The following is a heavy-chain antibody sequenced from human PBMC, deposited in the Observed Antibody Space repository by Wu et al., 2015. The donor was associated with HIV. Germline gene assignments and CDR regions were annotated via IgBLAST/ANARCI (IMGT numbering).Heavy chain of an antibody. Sequence: QVQLVQSGAEVKKPGASVKVSCRASGYTFTGYYMHWVRQAPGQGLEWMGSINPNGGGTNYAGKFQGRVTLSRDTYVSTAYMELSRLTSDDTAVYYCARDAPYGRRNLWGPGTLVTVSS. D-gene: IGHD3-10*01. CDR3: ARDAPYGRRNL. CDR1: GYTFTGYY. CDR2: INPNGGGT. J-gene: IGHJ1*01. V-gene: IGHV1-2*02.